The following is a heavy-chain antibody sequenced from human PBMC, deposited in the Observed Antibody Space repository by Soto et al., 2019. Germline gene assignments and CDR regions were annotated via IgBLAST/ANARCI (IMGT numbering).Heavy chain of an antibody. J-gene: IGHJ4*02. CDR1: GFTFSSYW. V-gene: IGHV3-7*05. D-gene: IGHD1-1*01. Sequence: VQLVESGGGLVQPGGSLRLSCAASGFTFSSYWMSWVRQAPGKGLEWVANINQDGSERHYVDSVKGRFTISRDNAKNSLYLQMNSLRAEDTAVYYCASSNNWPHDYWGQGTLVTVSS. CDR3: ASSNNWPHDY. CDR2: INQDGSER.